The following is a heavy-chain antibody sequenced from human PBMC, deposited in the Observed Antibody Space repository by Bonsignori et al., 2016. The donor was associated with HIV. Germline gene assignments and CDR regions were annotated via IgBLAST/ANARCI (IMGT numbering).Heavy chain of an antibody. CDR2: ISSNGGST. J-gene: IGHJ2*01. V-gene: IGHV3-64*01. CDR3: ARWGAPGFTNYYDSWYFDL. D-gene: IGHD3-22*01. Sequence: VRQAPGKGLEYVSAISSNGGSTYYANSVKGRFTISRDNSKNTLYLQMGSLRAEDMAVYYCARWGAPGFTNYYDSWYFDLWGRGTLVTVSS.